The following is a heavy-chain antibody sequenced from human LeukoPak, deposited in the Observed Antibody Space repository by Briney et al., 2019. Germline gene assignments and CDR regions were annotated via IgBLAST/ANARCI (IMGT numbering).Heavy chain of an antibody. Sequence: GESLKISCKGSGYGFTSYWIGWVRQMPGKGPEWMGIIYPGDSDTRYSPSFQGQVTISADKSISTAYLQWSSLKASDTAMYYCARGVVVVPAATARWFDPWGQGTLVTVSS. V-gene: IGHV5-51*01. D-gene: IGHD2-2*01. J-gene: IGHJ5*02. CDR2: IYPGDSDT. CDR1: GYGFTSYW. CDR3: ARGVVVVPAATARWFDP.